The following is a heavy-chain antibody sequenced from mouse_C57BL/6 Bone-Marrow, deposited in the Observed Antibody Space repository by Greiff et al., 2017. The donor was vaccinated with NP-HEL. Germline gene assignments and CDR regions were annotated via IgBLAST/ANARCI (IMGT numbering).Heavy chain of an antibody. J-gene: IGHJ2*01. CDR3: ARHTHPNYFDY. V-gene: IGHV5-6*01. CDR1: GFTFSSYG. CDR2: ISSGGSYT. Sequence: EVKVVESGGDLVKPGGSLKLSCAASGFTFSSYGMSWVRQTPDKRLEWVATISSGGSYTYYPDSVKGRFTISRDNAKNTLYLQMSSLKSEDTAMYYCARHTHPNYFDYWGQGTTLTVSS.